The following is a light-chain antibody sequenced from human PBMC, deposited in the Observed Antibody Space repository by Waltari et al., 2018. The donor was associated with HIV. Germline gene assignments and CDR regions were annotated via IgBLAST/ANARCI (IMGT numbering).Light chain of an antibody. CDR3: QQRRRWPIT. CDR1: QAVGSY. J-gene: IGKJ5*01. Sequence: DIVLTQSPAILSLSPVEGVTLSFRASQAVGSYLAWYQHKPGQAPMLLIYDASNRSTGIPARFSGGGSGTDFTLTISRLEPDDFALYYCQQRRRWPITFGQGTRIEI. V-gene: IGKV3-11*01. CDR2: DAS.